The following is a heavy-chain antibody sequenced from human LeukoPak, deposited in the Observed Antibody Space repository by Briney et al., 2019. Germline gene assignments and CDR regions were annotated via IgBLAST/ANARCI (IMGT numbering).Heavy chain of an antibody. J-gene: IGHJ4*02. Sequence: GGSLRLSCTASGFTFSDYWMHWVRQAPGKGLEWVSVIYSGGGTYYADSVKGRFTISRDNSKNTVYLQMNSLRAEDTAVYYCATETDDYWGQGTLVTVSS. CDR3: ATETDDY. V-gene: IGHV3-66*01. CDR1: GFTFSDYW. D-gene: IGHD2-21*02. CDR2: IYSGGGT.